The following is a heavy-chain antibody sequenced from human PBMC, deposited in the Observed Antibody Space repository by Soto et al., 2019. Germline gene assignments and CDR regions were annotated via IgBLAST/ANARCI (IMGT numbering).Heavy chain of an antibody. CDR1: GYTFATYD. CDR3: ARSDGYNFNWLDS. V-gene: IGHV1-8*01. J-gene: IGHJ5*01. Sequence: QVQLVQSGAEVKSPGASVKVSCKASGYTFATYDINWVRQAPGQGLEWMGWMNPNSGNTGYAQKFQGRLTMTRDTALSAAHMELSSLRNEDTAVSYCARSDGYNFNWLDSWGQGTLVTVSA. D-gene: IGHD2-21*01. CDR2: MNPNSGNT.